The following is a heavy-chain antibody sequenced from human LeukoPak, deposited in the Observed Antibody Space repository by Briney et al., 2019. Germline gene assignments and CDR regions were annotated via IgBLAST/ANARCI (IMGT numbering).Heavy chain of an antibody. CDR3: AKDRPDIVVVVAATGASDFDY. Sequence: GGSLRLSCAASGFTVRSNYMSWVRQAPGKGLEWGSIIYSCGTTYYADSVQGRFTISRDSSKNTLYLQMNSLRTEDTAVYYCAKDRPDIVVVVAATGASDFDYWGQGTLVTVSS. V-gene: IGHV3-66*03. CDR2: IYSCGTT. D-gene: IGHD2-15*01. CDR1: GFTVRSNY. J-gene: IGHJ4*02.